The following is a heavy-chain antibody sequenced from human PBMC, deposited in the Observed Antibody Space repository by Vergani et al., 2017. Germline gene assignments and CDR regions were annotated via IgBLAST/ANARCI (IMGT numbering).Heavy chain of an antibody. CDR2: ISYDGSNK. Sequence: QVQPVESGGGVVQPGRSLRLSCAASGFTFSSYGMHWVRQAPGKGLEWVAVISYDGSNKYYAESVKGRFTISRDNSKNTLYLQMNSLRAEDTAVYYCAKVSSDFWSGQGAFDIWGQGTMVTVSS. D-gene: IGHD3-3*01. J-gene: IGHJ3*02. CDR3: AKVSSDFWSGQGAFDI. V-gene: IGHV3-30*18. CDR1: GFTFSSYG.